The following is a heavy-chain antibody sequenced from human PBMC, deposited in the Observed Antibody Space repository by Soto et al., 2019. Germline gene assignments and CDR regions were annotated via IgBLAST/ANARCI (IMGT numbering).Heavy chain of an antibody. J-gene: IGHJ4*02. CDR2: IDHSGST. Sequence: QLQLQESGSGLVQPSQTVSLTCAVSGGSIRSGGYSWSWIRQPPGKGLEWIGYIDHSGSTYYNPSLKSRVNISVDTSKNQLSLKVTSVTAADTAVYYCARDPSGSGPKFDYWGQGALVIVSA. D-gene: IGHD3-10*01. CDR1: GGSIRSGGYS. V-gene: IGHV4-30-2*01. CDR3: ARDPSGSGPKFDY.